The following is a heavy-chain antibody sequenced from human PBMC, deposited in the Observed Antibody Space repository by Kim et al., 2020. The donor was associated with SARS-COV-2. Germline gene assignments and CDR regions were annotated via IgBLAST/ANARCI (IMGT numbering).Heavy chain of an antibody. D-gene: IGHD1-26*01. CDR3: ARESWSGSYLENY. CDR1: GFTVSSNY. J-gene: IGHJ4*02. V-gene: IGHV3-66*02. CDR2: IYSGGST. Sequence: GGSLRLSCAASGFTVSSNYMSWVRQAPGKGLEWVSVIYSGGSTYYADSVKGRFTISRDNSKNTLYLQMNSLRAEDTAVYYCARESWSGSYLENYWGQGTLVTVSS.